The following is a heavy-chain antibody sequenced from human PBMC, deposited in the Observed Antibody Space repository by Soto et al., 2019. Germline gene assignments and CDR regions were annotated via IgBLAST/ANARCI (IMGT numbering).Heavy chain of an antibody. CDR3: ARQLIT. CDR2: IYYSGTT. CDR1: GDSISKYY. J-gene: IGHJ4*02. V-gene: IGHV4-59*08. Sequence: QVQLQESGPGLVKPSETLSLTCTVSGDSISKYYSTWVRTPPGKGLDWIGDIYYSGTTNYHPTLKSGVTMSGDTSQNQFSLKRSYVTAADTALYYCARQLITWGQGILVTVSS.